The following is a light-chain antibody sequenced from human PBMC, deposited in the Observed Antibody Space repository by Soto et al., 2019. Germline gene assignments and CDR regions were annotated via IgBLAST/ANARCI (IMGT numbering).Light chain of an antibody. V-gene: IGLV1-40*01. Sequence: QSVLTQPPSVSGAPGQRVTISCTGSNSNIGAGYDVHWYQQLPGTAPKLLIYGNTNRPSGVPDRFSGSKSGTSASLAITGLQAEDGAVYSCQPYASSLGGWVFAGGPKLTVL. CDR2: GNT. CDR1: NSNIGAGYD. J-gene: IGLJ3*02. CDR3: QPYASSLGGWV.